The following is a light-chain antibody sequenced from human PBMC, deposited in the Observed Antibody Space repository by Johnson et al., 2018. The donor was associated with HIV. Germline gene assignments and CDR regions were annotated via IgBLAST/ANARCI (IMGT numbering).Light chain of an antibody. Sequence: QSVLTQPPSVSAAPGQKVTISCSGSSSNIGNNYVSWYQQLPGTAPKLLIYENNKRPFGIPDRFSGSTSGTSATLGITGLQTGDEAEFYCGTWDTRLSAFVFGTGTKGTV. CDR2: ENN. V-gene: IGLV1-51*02. J-gene: IGLJ1*01. CDR3: GTWDTRLSAFV. CDR1: SSNIGNNY.